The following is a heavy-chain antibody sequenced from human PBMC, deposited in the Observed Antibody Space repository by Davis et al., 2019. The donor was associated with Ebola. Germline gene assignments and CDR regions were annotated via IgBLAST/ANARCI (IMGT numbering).Heavy chain of an antibody. CDR1: GFSFSKYW. J-gene: IGHJ4*02. V-gene: IGHV3-21*01. CDR2: ISSGSSYI. D-gene: IGHD4-17*01. Sequence: GGSLRLSCAASGFSFSKYWMHWVRQAPGKGLEWVSSISSGSSYIYYADSVRGRFTISRDNAKDSLYLQMNSLRAEDTAVYYCARDPRLYGDLDSWGQGTLVAVSS. CDR3: ARDPRLYGDLDS.